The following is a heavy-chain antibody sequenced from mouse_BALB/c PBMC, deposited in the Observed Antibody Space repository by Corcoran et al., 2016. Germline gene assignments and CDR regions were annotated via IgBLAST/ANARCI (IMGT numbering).Heavy chain of an antibody. Sequence: DVQLQESGPGLVKPSQSLSLTCSVTGYSITSGYYWNWIRQFPGNKLEWMGYISYEGSNNYNPSLKNRISITRDTSKNQFFLRLISVTTEDTATYYCATLLRPFDYWGQGTTLTVSS. CDR3: ATLLRPFDY. CDR1: GYSITSGYY. V-gene: IGHV3-6*02. D-gene: IGHD1-2*01. J-gene: IGHJ2*01. CDR2: ISYEGSN.